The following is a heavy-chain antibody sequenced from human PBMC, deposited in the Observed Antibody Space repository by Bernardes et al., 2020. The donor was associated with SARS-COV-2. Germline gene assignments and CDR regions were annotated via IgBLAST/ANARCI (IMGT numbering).Heavy chain of an antibody. J-gene: IGHJ4*02. CDR2: IYTSGST. V-gene: IGHV4-61*02. D-gene: IGHD3-3*01. CDR3: AKDDDRPLFGAPGFDS. CDR1: GGSISSGSYY. Sequence: SETLSLTCTVSGGSISSGSYYWSWIRQPAGKGLEWIGRIYTSGSTNYNPSLKSRVTMSLDTSKNQFSLKLSSVTAADTAVYYCAKDDDRPLFGAPGFDSWGQGTLVTVSS.